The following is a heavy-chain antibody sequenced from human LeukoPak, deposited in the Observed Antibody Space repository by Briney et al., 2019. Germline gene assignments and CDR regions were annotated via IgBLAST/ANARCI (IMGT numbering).Heavy chain of an antibody. CDR1: GFTFSSYS. V-gene: IGHV3-7*01. CDR2: IKTDGSET. CDR3: VRDYVWGTSESDY. Sequence: PGGSLRLSCAASGFTFSSYSIHWVRQAPGKGLEWVANIKTDGSETYYLDSVKGRFTVSRDNAKNSLFLQMNSLRAEDTAIYYCVRDYVWGTSESDYWGQGILVTASS. D-gene: IGHD3-16*01. J-gene: IGHJ4*02.